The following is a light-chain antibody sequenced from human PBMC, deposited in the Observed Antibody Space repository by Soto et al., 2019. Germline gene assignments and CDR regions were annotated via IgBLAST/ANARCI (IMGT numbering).Light chain of an antibody. V-gene: IGKV1-33*01. CDR2: DAS. CDR1: PDISNY. CDR3: QQYDNLPGT. Sequence: DIQMTQSPSSLSASVGDRVTITCQASPDISNYLNWYQQKPGKAPKLLIYDASNLETGVPSRFSGSGSRTDFTFTISSLQPEDIATYYCQQYDNLPGTFGEGTKVEIK. J-gene: IGKJ1*01.